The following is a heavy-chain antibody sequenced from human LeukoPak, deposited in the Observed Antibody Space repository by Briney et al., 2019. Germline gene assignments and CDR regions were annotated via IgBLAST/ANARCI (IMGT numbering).Heavy chain of an antibody. D-gene: IGHD3-22*01. Sequence: GGSLRLSCAASGFTFSSYGMHWVRQAPGQGLEWMGWINPNSGGTNYAQKFQGRVTMTRDTSISTAYMELSRLRSDDTAVYYCARESRGRIYYYDSSGYYGPFFDYWGQGTLVTVSS. J-gene: IGHJ4*02. CDR2: INPNSGGT. CDR3: ARESRGRIYYYDSSGYYGPFFDY. V-gene: IGHV1-2*02. CDR1: GFTFSSYG.